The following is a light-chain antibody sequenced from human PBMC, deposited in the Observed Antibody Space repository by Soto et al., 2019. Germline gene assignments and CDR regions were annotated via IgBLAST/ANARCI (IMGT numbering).Light chain of an antibody. V-gene: IGLV1-47*01. Sequence: QSVLTQPPSASETPGQTVTISCSGSRSNIGSNYVYWYQQFPGTAPKLLIYRNNERPSGVPDRFSGAKSGTSASLAISGLRSEDEADYYCAAWDDSLTGWVFGGGTKVTVL. CDR1: RSNIGSNY. CDR2: RNN. J-gene: IGLJ3*02. CDR3: AAWDDSLTGWV.